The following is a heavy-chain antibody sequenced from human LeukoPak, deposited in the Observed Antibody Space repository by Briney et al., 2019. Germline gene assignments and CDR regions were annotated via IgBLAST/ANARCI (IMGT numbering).Heavy chain of an antibody. Sequence: GGSLRLSCAASGFTFDDYAMHWVRQAPGKGLEWVSGISWNSDSIAYADSVKGRFTISRDNAKNSLYLQMNSLRAEDTALYYCAKDLQSSAFDIWGQGTMVTVSS. CDR2: ISWNSDSI. J-gene: IGHJ3*02. CDR3: AKDLQSSAFDI. D-gene: IGHD4-11*01. V-gene: IGHV3-9*01. CDR1: GFTFDDYA.